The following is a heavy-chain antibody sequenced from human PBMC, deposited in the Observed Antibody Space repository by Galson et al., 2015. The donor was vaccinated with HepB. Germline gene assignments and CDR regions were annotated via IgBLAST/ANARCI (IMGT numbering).Heavy chain of an antibody. Sequence: SLRLSCAASGFTFSRYDIHWVRQPTGKGLEWVSAIGSAGDTYYPGSVKGRFTISRENAKNSVYLQMNSLRVGDTAVYYCVRGLDSSPDAFDIWGQGTLVTISS. CDR3: VRGLDSSPDAFDI. V-gene: IGHV3-13*01. CDR1: GFTFSRYD. CDR2: IGSAGDT. D-gene: IGHD3-22*01. J-gene: IGHJ3*02.